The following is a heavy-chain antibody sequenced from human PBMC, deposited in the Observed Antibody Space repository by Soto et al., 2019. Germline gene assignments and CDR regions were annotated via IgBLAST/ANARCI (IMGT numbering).Heavy chain of an antibody. V-gene: IGHV4-31*03. Sequence: SETLSLTCTVSGGSISSGGYYWSWIRQHPGKGLEWIGYIYYSGSTYYNPSLKSRVTISVDTSKNQFSLKLSSVTAADTAVYYCARHATVTTVDYYYGMDVWGQGTTVTISS. CDR1: GGSISSGGYY. J-gene: IGHJ6*02. CDR3: ARHATVTTVDYYYGMDV. D-gene: IGHD4-17*01. CDR2: IYYSGST.